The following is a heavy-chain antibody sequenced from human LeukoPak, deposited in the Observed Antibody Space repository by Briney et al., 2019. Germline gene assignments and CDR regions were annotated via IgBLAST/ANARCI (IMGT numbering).Heavy chain of an antibody. V-gene: IGHV4-59*08. CDR3: ARHVLLWLGEHTYAFDI. CDR1: GGSVSSDY. Sequence: SETLSLTCTVSGGSVSSDYWSWIRQPPGKGLEWIGYMHSNGNSAYNPSLSSRVTVSLDTSKNQFSLRLESVTAADTALYYCARHVLLWLGEHTYAFDIWGRGTMVAVSS. D-gene: IGHD3-10*01. J-gene: IGHJ3*02. CDR2: MHSNGNS.